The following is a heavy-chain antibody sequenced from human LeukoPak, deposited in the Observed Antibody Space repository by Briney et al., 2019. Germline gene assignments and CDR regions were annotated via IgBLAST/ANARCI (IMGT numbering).Heavy chain of an antibody. V-gene: IGHV4-59*12. CDR2: IYYSGST. CDR1: GGSISSYY. D-gene: IGHD6-13*01. J-gene: IGHJ4*02. Sequence: SETLSLTCTVSGGSISSYYWSWIRQPPGKGLEWIGYIYYSGSTNYNPSLKSRVTISVDTSKNQFSLKLSSVTAADTAVYYCARAAAGTFRRVYYFDYWGQGTLVTVSS. CDR3: ARAAAGTFRRVYYFDY.